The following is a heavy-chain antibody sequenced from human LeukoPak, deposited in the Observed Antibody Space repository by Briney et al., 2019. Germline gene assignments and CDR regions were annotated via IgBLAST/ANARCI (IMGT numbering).Heavy chain of an antibody. CDR3: ARHFVFGGTTDY. J-gene: IGHJ4*02. D-gene: IGHD3-10*01. CDR2: INHSGST. CDR1: GGSFSGYY. V-gene: IGHV4-34*01. Sequence: KPSETLSLTCAVYGGSFSGYYWSWIRQPPGKGLEWIGEINHSGSTNYNPSLKSRVTISVDTSKNQFSLKLSSVTAADTAVYYCARHFVFGGTTDYWGRGTLVTVSS.